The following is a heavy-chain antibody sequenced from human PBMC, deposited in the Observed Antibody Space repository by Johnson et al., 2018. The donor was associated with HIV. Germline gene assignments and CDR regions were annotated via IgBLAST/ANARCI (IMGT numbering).Heavy chain of an antibody. D-gene: IGHD6-6*01. CDR1: GFTFSSYA. V-gene: IGHV3-30-3*01. J-gene: IGHJ3*02. Sequence: QVQLVESGGGVVQPGRSLRLSCAASGFTFSSYAMHWVRQAPGKGLEWVAVISYDGSNKYYADSVKGRFTISRDNSKNTRYLQMNSLRAEDTAVYYCARHDSSSLPPRDAFDIWGQGTMVTVSS. CDR2: ISYDGSNK. CDR3: ARHDSSSLPPRDAFDI.